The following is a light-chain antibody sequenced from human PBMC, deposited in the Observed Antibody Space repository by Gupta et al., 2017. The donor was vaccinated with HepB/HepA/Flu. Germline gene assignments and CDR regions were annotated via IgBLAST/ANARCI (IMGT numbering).Light chain of an antibody. CDR2: DVS. V-gene: IGLV2-14*03. CDR1: SSAVGGYNY. Sequence: HSALPPPASVSVSHGQSITISCTGTSSAVGGYNYVSSYQQHPGQAHKLLIYDVSNRPAGVSNRFSGSKSDNTASLTISGRKAEDEADYYCSSDTSSSTLVFGGGTKLTVL. J-gene: IGLJ2*01. CDR3: SSDTSSSTLV.